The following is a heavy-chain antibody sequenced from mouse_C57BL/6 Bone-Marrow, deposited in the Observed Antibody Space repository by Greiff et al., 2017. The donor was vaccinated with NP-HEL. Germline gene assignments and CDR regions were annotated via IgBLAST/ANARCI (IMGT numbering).Heavy chain of an antibody. V-gene: IGHV1-59*01. J-gene: IGHJ3*01. D-gene: IGHD2-2*01. Sequence: QVQLQQPGAELVRPGTSVKLSCKASGYTFTSYWMHWVKQRPGQGLEWIGVIDPSDSYTNYNQKFKGKATLTVDTSSSTAYMQLSSLTSEDSAVYYYARVSTMVEWFANGGQGTLVTVSA. CDR1: GYTFTSYW. CDR2: IDPSDSYT. CDR3: ARVSTMVEWFAN.